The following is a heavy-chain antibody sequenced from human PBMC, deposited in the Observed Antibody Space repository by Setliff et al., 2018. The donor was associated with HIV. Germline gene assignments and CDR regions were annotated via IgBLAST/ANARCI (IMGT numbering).Heavy chain of an antibody. J-gene: IGHJ5*02. CDR2: IYYSGSTYYYGGST. CDR3: ARSSLHCGGGSCYLTWFDP. D-gene: IGHD2-15*01. Sequence: PSETLSLTCTVSGASISSSSYYWGWIRQPPGKGLEWIGFIYYSGSTYYYGGSTYYNPSLKSRVTISVDTSKNQFSLKLNSVTAADTAVYYCARSSLHCGGGSCYLTWFDPWGQGTLVTVSS. CDR1: GASISSSSYY. V-gene: IGHV4-39*01.